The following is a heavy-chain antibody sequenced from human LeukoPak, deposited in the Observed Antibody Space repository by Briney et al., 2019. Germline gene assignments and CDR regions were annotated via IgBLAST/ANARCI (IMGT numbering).Heavy chain of an antibody. CDR1: GYTFTNYY. CDR2: INPSGGST. V-gene: IGHV1-46*01. J-gene: IGHJ3*02. Sequence: ASVKVSCKASGYTFTNYYMHWVRQAPGQGLEWMGIINPSGGSTSYAQKFQGRVTMTRDMSTSTVYMELSSLRSEDTAVYYCARAYYYDSSGYLGYDAFDIWGQGTMVTVSS. D-gene: IGHD3-22*01. CDR3: ARAYYYDSSGYLGYDAFDI.